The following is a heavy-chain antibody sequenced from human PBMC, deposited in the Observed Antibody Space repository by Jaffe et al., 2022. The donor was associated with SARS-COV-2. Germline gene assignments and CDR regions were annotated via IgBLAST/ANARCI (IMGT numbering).Heavy chain of an antibody. D-gene: IGHD3-10*01. CDR2: ISYDGNNK. CDR3: TRGQKWFGGSTNNDY. J-gene: IGHJ4*02. Sequence: QVQLVESGGGVVQPGRSLRLSCAASGFTFSLYSMHWVRQAPGKGLEWVTVISYDGNNKYYADSVKGRFTISRDNSKNTVFLQMNSLRPDDTAVYHCTRGQKWFGGSTNNDYWGQGTLVTVSS. CDR1: GFTFSLYS. V-gene: IGHV3-30-3*01.